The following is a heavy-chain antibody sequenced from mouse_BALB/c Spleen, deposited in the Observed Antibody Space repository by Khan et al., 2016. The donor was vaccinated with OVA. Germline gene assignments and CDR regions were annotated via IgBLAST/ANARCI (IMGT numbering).Heavy chain of an antibody. CDR3: AKEGAYYRSDGWFAY. CDR1: GYTFTTYT. D-gene: IGHD2-14*01. Sequence: QVQLQQSGAELARPGASVKMSCKASGYTFTTYTIHWVKQRPGQGLEWIGYIIPSTDYTTYNQKFKDKATLTADKPSSTAYMQLSSLTSDDSAVXYCAKEGAYYRSDGWFAYWGQGTLVTVSA. CDR2: IIPSTDYT. J-gene: IGHJ3*01. V-gene: IGHV1-4*01.